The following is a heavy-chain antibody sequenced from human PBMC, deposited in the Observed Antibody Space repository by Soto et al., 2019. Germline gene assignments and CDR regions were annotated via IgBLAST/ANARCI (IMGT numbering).Heavy chain of an antibody. J-gene: IGHJ4*02. CDR1: GGSISSYD. CDR2: IYYSGST. V-gene: IGHV4-59*01. CDR3: ARATPDYDILTGYSLDY. Sequence: PSETLSLTCTVSGGSISSYDWSWIRQPPGKGLEWIGYIYYSGSTNYNPSNKSRVTISVDTSKNQFSLKLSSVTAADTAVYYCARATPDYDILTGYSLDYWGQGTLVTVSS. D-gene: IGHD3-9*01.